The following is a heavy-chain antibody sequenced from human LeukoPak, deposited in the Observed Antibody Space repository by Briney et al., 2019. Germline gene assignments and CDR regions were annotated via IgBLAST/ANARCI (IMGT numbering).Heavy chain of an antibody. J-gene: IGHJ6*03. Sequence: PSETLSLTCAVDGGSFSGFYWTWIRQTPGKGLEWIGEINQTGKTNYNPSLTDYNPSLKSRVTISVDSSKNQLSLKVYPVTAADTGVYYCARARHDPLEYGYYMDVWGKGTTVTVSS. CDR1: GGSFSGFY. CDR2: INQTGKTNYNPSLT. V-gene: IGHV4-34*01. D-gene: IGHD3-3*01. CDR3: ARARHDPLEYGYYMDV.